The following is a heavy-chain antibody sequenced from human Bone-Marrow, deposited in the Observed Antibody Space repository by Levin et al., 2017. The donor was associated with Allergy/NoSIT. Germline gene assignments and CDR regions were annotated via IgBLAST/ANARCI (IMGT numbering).Heavy chain of an antibody. V-gene: IGHV3-72*01. CDR3: TRALSGYHFFAY. CDR2: SRDKANSYTT. CDR1: GFIFSDHY. D-gene: IGHD5-12*01. J-gene: IGHJ4*02. Sequence: RAGGSLRLSCAASGFIFSDHYMDWVRQAPGKGLEWVARSRDKANSYTTEYAASVKGRFTISRDDSKNSLYLQMSNLKTEDTAVYYCTRALSGYHFFAYWGQGTLVTVSS.